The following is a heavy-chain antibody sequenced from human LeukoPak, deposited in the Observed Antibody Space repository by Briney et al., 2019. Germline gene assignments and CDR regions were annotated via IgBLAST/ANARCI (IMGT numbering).Heavy chain of an antibody. Sequence: PGGSLRLSCAASGFTFSSYAMSWVRQAPGKGLVWVSRINSDGSSTSYADSVKGRFTISRDNAKNTLYLQMNSLRAEDTAVYHCGTARPYYYGMDVWGQGTTVTVSS. J-gene: IGHJ6*02. V-gene: IGHV3-74*01. D-gene: IGHD6-6*01. CDR2: INSDGSST. CDR1: GFTFSSYA. CDR3: GTARPYYYGMDV.